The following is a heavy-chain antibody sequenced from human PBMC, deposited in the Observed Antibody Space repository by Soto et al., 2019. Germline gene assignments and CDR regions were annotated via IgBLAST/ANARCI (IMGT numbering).Heavy chain of an antibody. Sequence: EVQLVESGGGLVQPGGSLKLSCAASGFIFSGSAIHWVRQASGKGLEWVGRIRSRANNFATSSAASGKCRFTFSRDDSKSTAYLQMNTLNREDTAVDYCFRGQGAAIRVYYYRGMDVWGQGTTVTVSS. J-gene: IGHJ6*02. CDR2: IRSRANNFAT. D-gene: IGHD5-18*01. CDR1: GFIFSGSA. V-gene: IGHV3-73*02. CDR3: FRGQGAAIRVYYYRGMDV.